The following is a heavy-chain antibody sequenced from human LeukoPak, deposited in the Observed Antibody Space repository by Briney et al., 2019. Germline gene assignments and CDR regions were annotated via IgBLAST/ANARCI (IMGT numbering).Heavy chain of an antibody. CDR2: IYYSGST. CDR3: ARSNVLLWFGDSQNYGMDV. D-gene: IGHD3-10*01. CDR1: GGSISSGDYY. Sequence: SQTLSLTCTVSGGSISSGDYYWSWIRQPPGKGLEWIGYIYYSGSTYYNPSLKSRVTISVDTSKNQSSLKLSSVTAADTAVYYCARSNVLLWFGDSQNYGMDVWGQGTTVTVSS. V-gene: IGHV4-30-4*01. J-gene: IGHJ6*02.